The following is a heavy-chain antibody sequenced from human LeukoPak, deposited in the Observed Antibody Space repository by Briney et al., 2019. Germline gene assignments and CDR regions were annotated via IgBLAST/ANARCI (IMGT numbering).Heavy chain of an antibody. CDR3: ARAAVGTPGYYYYYMDV. CDR2: ISSSSSYI. D-gene: IGHD1-1*01. J-gene: IGHJ6*03. Sequence: PGGSLRLSCAASGFTFSSYSMNWVRQAPGKGLEWVSSISSSSSYIYYADSVKGRFTISRDNAKNSLYLQMNSLRAEDTAVYYCARAAVGTPGYYYYYMDVWGKGTTATVSS. CDR1: GFTFSSYS. V-gene: IGHV3-21*01.